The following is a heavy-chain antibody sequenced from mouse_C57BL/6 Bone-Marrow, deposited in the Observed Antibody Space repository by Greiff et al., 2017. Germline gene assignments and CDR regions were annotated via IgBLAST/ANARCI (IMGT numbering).Heavy chain of an antibody. CDR2: IHPNSGST. Sequence: QVQLQQPGAELVKPGASVKLSCKASGYTFTSYWMHWVKQRPGQGLEWIGMIHPNSGSTNYNEKFKSKATLTVDKSSSTAYMQLSSLTSEDSAVYYCARCGWFHEEYYAMDYWGQGTSVTVSS. CDR3: ARCGWFHEEYYAMDY. D-gene: IGHD1-1*02. CDR1: GYTFTSYW. J-gene: IGHJ4*01. V-gene: IGHV1-64*01.